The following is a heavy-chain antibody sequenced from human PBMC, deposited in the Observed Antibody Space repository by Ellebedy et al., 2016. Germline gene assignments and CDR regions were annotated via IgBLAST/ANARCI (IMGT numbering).Heavy chain of an antibody. CDR2: INAGNGDT. CDR3: ASLGVDFDY. D-gene: IGHD3-3*01. CDR1: GYTFTNYA. V-gene: IGHV1-3*01. Sequence: ASVKVSCKASGYTFTNYAMHWVRQAPGQGLEWMGWINAGNGDTKYSQRFQGRVTITSDTSASTAYMELSSLRSEDTAVYYCASLGVDFDYWGQGTLVTVSS. J-gene: IGHJ4*02.